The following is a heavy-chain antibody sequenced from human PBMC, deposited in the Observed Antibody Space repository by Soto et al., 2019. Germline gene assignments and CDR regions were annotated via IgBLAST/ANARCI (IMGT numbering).Heavy chain of an antibody. CDR1: VGAITNDGYY. V-gene: IGHV4-31*03. Sequence: QVQLQESGPGLVKPSQTLSLTRNVSVGAITNDGYYWSWIRQHPGKALEWIGNIHYSGVTYYNPTLKSRAAISVDISKHQFSLKLNSVTAADTAVYYCARLDLCYDYWGQGILVTVSS. CDR2: IHYSGVT. J-gene: IGHJ4*02. CDR3: ARLDLCYDY. D-gene: IGHD2-15*01.